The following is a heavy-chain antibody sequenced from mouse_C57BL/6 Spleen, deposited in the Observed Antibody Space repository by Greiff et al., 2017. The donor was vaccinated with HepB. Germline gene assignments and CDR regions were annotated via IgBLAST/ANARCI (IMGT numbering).Heavy chain of an antibody. D-gene: IGHD1-1*01. CDR2: IDPNSGGT. CDR1: GYTFTSYW. V-gene: IGHV1-72*01. J-gene: IGHJ3*01. CDR3: ASPYYYGSTWFAY. Sequence: QVQLKQPGAELVKPGASVKLSCKASGYTFTSYWMHWVKQRPGRGLEWIGRIDPNSGGTKYNEKFKSKATLTVDKPSSTAYMQLSSLTSEDSAVYYCASPYYYGSTWFAYWGQGTLVTVSA.